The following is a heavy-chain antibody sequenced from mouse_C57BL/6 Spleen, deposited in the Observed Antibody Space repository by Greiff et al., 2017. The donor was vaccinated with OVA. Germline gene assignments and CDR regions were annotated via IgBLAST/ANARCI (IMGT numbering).Heavy chain of an antibody. J-gene: IGHJ2*01. V-gene: IGHV1-80*01. CDR3: ARTLTGRGYYFDY. D-gene: IGHD4-1*01. Sequence: VKLMESGAELVKPGASVKISCKASGYAFSSYWMNWVKQRPGKGLEWIGQIYPGDGDTNYNGKFKGKATLTEDKSSSTAYMQLSSLTSEDSAVYFCARTLTGRGYYFDYWGQGTTLTVSS. CDR1: GYAFSSYW. CDR2: IYPGDGDT.